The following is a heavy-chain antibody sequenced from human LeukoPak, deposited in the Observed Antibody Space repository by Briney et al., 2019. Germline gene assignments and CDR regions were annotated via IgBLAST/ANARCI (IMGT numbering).Heavy chain of an antibody. V-gene: IGHV3-21*01. Sequence: GGSLRLSCAASGFTFSSYSMNWVRQAPGKGLEWVSSISSSSSYIYYADSVKGRFTISRDNAKNSLYLQMNSLRAEDTAVYYCANTSPRYCSSTSCYKYFQHWGQGTLVTVSS. CDR1: GFTFSSYS. CDR3: ANTSPRYCSSTSCYKYFQH. J-gene: IGHJ1*01. D-gene: IGHD2-2*02. CDR2: ISSSSSYI.